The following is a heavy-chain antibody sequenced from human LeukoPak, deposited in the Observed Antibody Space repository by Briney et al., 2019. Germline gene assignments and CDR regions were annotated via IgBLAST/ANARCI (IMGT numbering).Heavy chain of an antibody. CDR2: ISSSSSNI. V-gene: IGHV3-21*01. Sequence: GGSLRFSCAASGFTFSSYSMNWVRQAPGKGLEWVSSISSSSSNIYYADSVKGRFTISRDNAKNSLYLQMNSLRAEDTAVYYCARDLYGSGRYQRDYWGQGTLVTVSS. CDR3: ARDLYGSGRYQRDY. D-gene: IGHD3-10*01. J-gene: IGHJ4*02. CDR1: GFTFSSYS.